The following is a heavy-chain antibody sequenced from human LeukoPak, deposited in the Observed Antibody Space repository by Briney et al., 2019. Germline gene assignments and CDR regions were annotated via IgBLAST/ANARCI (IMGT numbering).Heavy chain of an antibody. Sequence: PGGSLRLSCAASGFTFSSYAMHWVRQAPGKGLEWVAFIQYDGSNKYYADSVKGRFTISRDNSKNTLYLQMNSLRAEDTAVYYCAKDQEMATTPQLDYWGQGTLVTVSS. J-gene: IGHJ4*02. CDR1: GFTFSSYA. D-gene: IGHD5-24*01. CDR2: IQYDGSNK. CDR3: AKDQEMATTPQLDY. V-gene: IGHV3-30*02.